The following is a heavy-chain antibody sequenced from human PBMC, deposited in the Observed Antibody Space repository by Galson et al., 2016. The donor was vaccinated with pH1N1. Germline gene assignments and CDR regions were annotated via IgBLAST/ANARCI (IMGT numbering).Heavy chain of an antibody. CDR2: TNPNSGGT. V-gene: IGHV1-2*02. J-gene: IGHJ6*02. CDR3: AKDRNNYDSSGYYTYYYYGLDV. CDR1: GYSFSNYY. Sequence: SVKVSCKASGYSFSNYYIHWVRQAPGQGLEWMGWTNPNSGGTKYAQKFQGRVTMIRDASTTTGYMELSRLTSDDTAVYYCAKDRNNYDSSGYYTYYYYGLDVWGQGTTVIVSS. D-gene: IGHD3-22*01.